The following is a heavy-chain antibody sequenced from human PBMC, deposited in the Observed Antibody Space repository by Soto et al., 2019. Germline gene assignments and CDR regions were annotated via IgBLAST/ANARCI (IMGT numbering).Heavy chain of an antibody. J-gene: IGHJ3*02. D-gene: IGHD2-15*01. CDR3: ARAMVVAGTSNAFDI. Sequence: PGESLKISCEGSGYSFTSYWSGWVRQMPGKGLEWMGIIYPGDSDTEYSPSFQGQVTISADKSISTAYLQWSSLKASDTAMYYCARAMVVAGTSNAFDIWGQGTMVTVSS. CDR2: IYPGDSDT. CDR1: GYSFTSYW. V-gene: IGHV5-51*01.